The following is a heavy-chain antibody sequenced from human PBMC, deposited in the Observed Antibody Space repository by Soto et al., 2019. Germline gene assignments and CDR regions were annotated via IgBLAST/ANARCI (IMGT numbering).Heavy chain of an antibody. CDR1: GFTFKNYA. J-gene: IGHJ6*02. V-gene: IGHV3-30-3*01. CDR3: ARDCSGGSCYPGMDV. D-gene: IGHD2-15*01. Sequence: QVQLVESGGGVVQPGRSLRLSCAASGFTFKNYAMHWVRQAPGKGLEWVAVISYDGSIEFYADSVKGRFTISRDDFKNTMFLQMGSLRVEDTAVYYCARDCSGGSCYPGMDVWGQGTTVTVSS. CDR2: ISYDGSIE.